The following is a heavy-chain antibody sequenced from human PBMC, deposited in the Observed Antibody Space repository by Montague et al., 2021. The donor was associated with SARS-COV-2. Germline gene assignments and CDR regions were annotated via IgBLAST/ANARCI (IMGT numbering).Heavy chain of an antibody. CDR3: AKDGSSSWYGWFDP. CDR1: GFTFDDYA. Sequence: SLSLSASGFTFDDYAMHWVRQAPGKGLEWVSGISWNSGSIGYADSVKGRFTISRDNAKNSLYLQMNSLRAEDTALYYCAKDGSSSWYGWFDPWGQGTLVTVSS. J-gene: IGHJ5*02. D-gene: IGHD6-13*01. CDR2: ISWNSGSI. V-gene: IGHV3-9*01.